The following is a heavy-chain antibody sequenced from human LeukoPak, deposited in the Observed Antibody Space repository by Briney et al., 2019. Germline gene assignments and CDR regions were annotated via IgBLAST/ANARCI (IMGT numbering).Heavy chain of an antibody. CDR2: INHSGST. Sequence: SETLSLTCAVYGGSFSGYYWSWIRQPPGKGLEWIGEINHSGSTNYNPSLKSRVTIAVDTSKNQFSLKLSSVTAADTAVYYCARAPGQGATFFDYWGQGTLVTVSS. CDR1: GGSFSGYY. CDR3: ARAPGQGATFFDY. J-gene: IGHJ4*02. D-gene: IGHD1-26*01. V-gene: IGHV4-34*01.